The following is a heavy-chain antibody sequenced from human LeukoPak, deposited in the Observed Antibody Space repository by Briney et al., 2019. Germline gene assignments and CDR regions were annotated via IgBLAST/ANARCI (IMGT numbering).Heavy chain of an antibody. V-gene: IGHV3-30-3*01. J-gene: IGHJ4*02. CDR2: ISYDGSNK. CDR3: ARDQERAVTTFCFDY. D-gene: IGHD4-17*01. CDR1: GFTFSSYA. Sequence: TGGSLKLSCAASGFTFSSYAMHWVRQAPGKGLEWVAVISYDGSNKYYADSVKGRFTISRDNSKNTLYLQMNSLRAEDTAVYYCARDQERAVTTFCFDYWGQGTLVTVSS.